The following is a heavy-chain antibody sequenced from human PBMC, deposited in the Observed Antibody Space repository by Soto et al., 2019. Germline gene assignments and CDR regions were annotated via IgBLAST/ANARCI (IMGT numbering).Heavy chain of an antibody. D-gene: IGHD6-6*01. CDR2: IYYSGST. CDR1: GVSISSYY. Sequence: QVQLQESGPGLVKPSETLSLTCTVAGVSISSYYWSWIRQPPGKGLEWIGYIYYSGSTNYNPSLKSRVTISVDTSKNQFSLKLSSVTAADTAVYYCARRGIAALTGWFDPWGQGTLVTVSS. V-gene: IGHV4-59*08. CDR3: ARRGIAALTGWFDP. J-gene: IGHJ5*02.